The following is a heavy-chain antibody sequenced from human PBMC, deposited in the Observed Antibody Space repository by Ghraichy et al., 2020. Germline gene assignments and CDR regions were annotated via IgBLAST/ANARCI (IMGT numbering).Heavy chain of an antibody. CDR3: ASLPRGEY. D-gene: IGHD3-10*01. Sequence: AGSLRLSCAASGFTVSSNYMSWVRQAPGKGLEWVSVIYSSGNTYYADSVEGRFTISRHNSQNTLFLQMNSLRPEDTAVYYCASLPRGEYWGQGTLVTVSS. CDR1: GFTVSSNY. CDR2: IYSSGNT. J-gene: IGHJ4*02. V-gene: IGHV3-53*04.